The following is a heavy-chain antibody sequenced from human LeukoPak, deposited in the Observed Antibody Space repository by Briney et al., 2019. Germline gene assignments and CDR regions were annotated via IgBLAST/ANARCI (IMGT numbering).Heavy chain of an antibody. Sequence: GRSLRLSCAASGFTFSSYWMNWARQAPGKGLEWVASINHNGNVNYYVDSVKGRFTISRDNAKNSLYLQMSNLRAEDTAVYFCARGGGLDVWGQGATVTVSS. V-gene: IGHV3-7*03. J-gene: IGHJ6*02. CDR2: INHNGNVN. CDR3: ARGGGLDV. CDR1: GFTFSSYW. D-gene: IGHD3-16*01.